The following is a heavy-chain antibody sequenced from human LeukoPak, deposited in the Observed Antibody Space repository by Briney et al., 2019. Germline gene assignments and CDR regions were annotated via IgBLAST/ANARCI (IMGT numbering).Heavy chain of an antibody. CDR2: IYSGGST. D-gene: IGHD2-2*01. Sequence: PGGSLRLSCAASGFTVSNNYMTWVRQAPGKGLEWVSLIYSGGSTYYADSVKGRFTISRDNSKNTVYLQMNSLRAEDTAVYYCVREGGRGYCSYTSTCFGEFQHWGQGTVVTVSS. CDR1: GFTVSNNY. CDR3: VREGGRGYCSYTSTCFGEFQH. J-gene: IGHJ1*01. V-gene: IGHV3-66*01.